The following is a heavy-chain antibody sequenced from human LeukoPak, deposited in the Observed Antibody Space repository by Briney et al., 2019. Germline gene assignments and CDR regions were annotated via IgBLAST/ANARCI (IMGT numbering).Heavy chain of an antibody. CDR1: GVSISSTSNQ. D-gene: IGHD3-22*01. J-gene: IGHJ3*02. CDR3: ARLVTYDSTGYYFYDAFDI. V-gene: IGHV4-39*07. Sequence: PSETLSLTCTVSGVSISSTSNQWGWIRQPPGKGLEWIGSIYYSGSTYYNPSLKSRVTISVDTSKNQLSLKLSSVTAADTAVYYCARLVTYDSTGYYFYDAFDIWGQGTMVTVSS. CDR2: IYYSGST.